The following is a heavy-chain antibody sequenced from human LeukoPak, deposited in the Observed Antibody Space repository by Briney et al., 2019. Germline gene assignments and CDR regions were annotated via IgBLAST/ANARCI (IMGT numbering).Heavy chain of an antibody. Sequence: GSVKVSCKVSGYTLTELSMHWVRQAPGNGLEWMGGFDPEDGETIYAQKFQGRVTMTEDTSTDTAYMELSSLRSEDTAVYYCATLSITMVRGALDYWGQGTLVTVSS. D-gene: IGHD3-10*01. V-gene: IGHV1-24*01. CDR2: FDPEDGET. CDR1: GYTLTELS. J-gene: IGHJ4*02. CDR3: ATLSITMVRGALDY.